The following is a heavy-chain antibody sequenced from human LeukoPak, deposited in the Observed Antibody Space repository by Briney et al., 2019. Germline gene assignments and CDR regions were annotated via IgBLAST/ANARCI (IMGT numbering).Heavy chain of an antibody. Sequence: QAGGSLRLSCAASGFTFSSYEMNWVRQAPGKGLEWVSYISSSGSTIYYADSVKGRFTISRDNAKNSLYLQMNSLRAEDTAVYYCAREGYMATINYWGQGTLVTVSS. V-gene: IGHV3-48*03. CDR2: ISSSGSTI. D-gene: IGHD5-24*01. J-gene: IGHJ4*02. CDR3: AREGYMATINY. CDR1: GFTFSSYE.